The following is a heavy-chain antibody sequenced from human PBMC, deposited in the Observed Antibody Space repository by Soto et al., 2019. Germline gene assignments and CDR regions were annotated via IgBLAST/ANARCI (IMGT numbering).Heavy chain of an antibody. V-gene: IGHV4-4*02. J-gene: IGHJ3*01. D-gene: IGHD1-26*01. CDR3: ARGPRSGSYSVDGFDV. CDR2: IYHTGSA. CDR1: GASLSTSNW. Sequence: LSLTCVVSGASLSTSNWWSWVRQPPGKGLEWIGEIYHTGSASYSPSLKSRVSMSIDKSKNQFSLRLTDVTAADTAKYYCARGPRSGSYSVDGFDVWGQGTVVTVSS.